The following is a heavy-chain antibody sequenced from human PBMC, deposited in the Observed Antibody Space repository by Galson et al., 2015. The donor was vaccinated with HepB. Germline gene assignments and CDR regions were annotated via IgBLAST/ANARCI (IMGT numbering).Heavy chain of an antibody. D-gene: IGHD1-26*01. J-gene: IGHJ4*02. V-gene: IGHV3-9*01. Sequence: SLRLSCAASGFTFDDYAMHWVRQVPGKGLEWVSGISWNSRNTGYADSVKGRFTISRDNAKNSLYLQMNSLRPEDTALYYCAKGFSGGTYSGDDYWGQGTLVTVSS. CDR1: GFTFDDYA. CDR2: ISWNSRNT. CDR3: AKGFSGGTYSGDDY.